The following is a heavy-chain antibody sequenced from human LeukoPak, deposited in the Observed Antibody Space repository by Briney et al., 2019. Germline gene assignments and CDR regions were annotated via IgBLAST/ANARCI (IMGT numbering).Heavy chain of an antibody. CDR3: AKDMSGSLDY. Sequence: GGSLRLSCAASGFTFSSYEMNWVRQAPGKGLEWVSYISSSGSTIYYADSVKGRFTISRDNAKNSLYLQMNSLRGDDMALYYCAKDMSGSLDYWGQGTLVTVSS. J-gene: IGHJ4*02. CDR1: GFTFSSYE. CDR2: ISSSGSTI. V-gene: IGHV3-48*03. D-gene: IGHD2-15*01.